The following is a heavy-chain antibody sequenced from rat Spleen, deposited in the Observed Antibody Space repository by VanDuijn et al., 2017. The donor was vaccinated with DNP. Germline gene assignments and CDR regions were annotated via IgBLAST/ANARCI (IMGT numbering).Heavy chain of an antibody. Sequence: EVQLQESGPGLVKPSQSLSLTCSVTGYSISGDYWAWIRKFPGNKMEWIGLISYTGDTSYIPSLKSRISITRDTSKNQFFLQLSSVTAEDTATYFCARWGTTRVTFVMDAWGQGTSVTVSS. CDR2: ISYTGDT. V-gene: IGHV3-1*01. D-gene: IGHD1-4*01. CDR1: GYSISGDY. J-gene: IGHJ4*01. CDR3: ARWGTTRVTFVMDA.